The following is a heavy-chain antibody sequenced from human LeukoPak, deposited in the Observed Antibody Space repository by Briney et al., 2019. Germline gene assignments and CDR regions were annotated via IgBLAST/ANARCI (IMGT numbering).Heavy chain of an antibody. J-gene: IGHJ6*03. D-gene: IGHD4-23*01. CDR2: INHSGST. Sequence: SETLSLTCAVYGGSFSGYYWSWIRQPPGKGLEWIGEINHSGSTNYNPSLKSRVTISVDTSKNQFSLKLSSVTAADTAVYYCARNSNYYSYYMDVWGKGTTVTISS. V-gene: IGHV4-34*01. CDR3: ARNSNYYSYYMDV. CDR1: GGSFSGYY.